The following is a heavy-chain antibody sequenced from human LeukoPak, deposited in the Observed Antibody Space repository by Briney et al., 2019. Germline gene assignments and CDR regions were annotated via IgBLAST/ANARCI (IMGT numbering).Heavy chain of an antibody. Sequence: GGSLRLSCAASGFTFSNYWMRWLRQAPGKGLEWLANIKEDGSEKYYVDSVKGRFTIARDNAKNSLYLQMNSLRAEDTAVYYCASGRQLGYWGQGTLVSVFS. D-gene: IGHD6-13*01. J-gene: IGHJ4*02. CDR2: IKEDGSEK. CDR1: GFTFSNYW. V-gene: IGHV3-7*01. CDR3: ASGRQLGY.